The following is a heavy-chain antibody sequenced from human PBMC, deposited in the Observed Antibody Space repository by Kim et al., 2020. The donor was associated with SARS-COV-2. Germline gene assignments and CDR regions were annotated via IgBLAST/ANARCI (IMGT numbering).Heavy chain of an antibody. Sequence: SVKVSCKASGFTFTSSAVQWVRQARGQRLEWIGWIVVGSGNTNYAQKFQERVTITRDMSTSTAYMELSSLRSEDTAVYYCAADRFLSSGYYLWGQGTLVTVSS. D-gene: IGHD3-22*01. CDR3: AADRFLSSGYYL. V-gene: IGHV1-58*01. J-gene: IGHJ5*02. CDR2: IVVGSGNT. CDR1: GFTFTSSA.